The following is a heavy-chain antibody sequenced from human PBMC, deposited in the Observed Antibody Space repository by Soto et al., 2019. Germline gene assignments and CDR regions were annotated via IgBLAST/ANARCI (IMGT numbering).Heavy chain of an antibody. CDR1: GYSFSSYW. Sequence: GESLKISCKASGYSFSSYWIAWVRQMPGKGLEWMGIIYPADSDIRYSESSEGHVTISVDKSISTAYLQWSSLKASDTAMYYCARLGSIFGVVIIRDPNGMDVWGQGTKVTVSS. D-gene: IGHD3-3*01. CDR2: IYPADSDI. J-gene: IGHJ6*02. CDR3: ARLGSIFGVVIIRDPNGMDV. V-gene: IGHV5-51*01.